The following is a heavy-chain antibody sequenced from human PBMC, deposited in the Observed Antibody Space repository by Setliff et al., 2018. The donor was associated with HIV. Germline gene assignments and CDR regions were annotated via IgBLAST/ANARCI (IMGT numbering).Heavy chain of an antibody. V-gene: IGHV1-18*01. Sequence: ASVKVSCKASGYTFTSYGISWVRQAPGQGLEWMGRISTYNGNTNYAQKLQGRVTMTTDTSTTTAYMELRSLKSDDTAIYFCAWNHPDHTTSHPEAFALWGQGTMVTVSS. J-gene: IGHJ3*01. CDR3: AWNHPDHTTSHPEAFAL. D-gene: IGHD1-1*01. CDR2: ISTYNGNT. CDR1: GYTFTSYG.